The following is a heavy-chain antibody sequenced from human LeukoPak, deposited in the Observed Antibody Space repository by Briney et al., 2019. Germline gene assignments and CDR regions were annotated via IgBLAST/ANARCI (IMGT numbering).Heavy chain of an antibody. CDR1: GFTFSSYW. J-gene: IGHJ6*02. Sequence: GSLRLSCAASGFTFSSYWMSWVRQAPGKGLEWVANIKQDGSEKYYVDSVKGRFTISRDNAKNSLYLQMNSLRAEDTAVYYCARDRPGGYSSGWYWGKYYYYGMDVWGQGTTVTVSS. CDR3: ARDRPGGYSSGWYWGKYYYYGMDV. CDR2: IKQDGSEK. D-gene: IGHD6-19*01. V-gene: IGHV3-7*01.